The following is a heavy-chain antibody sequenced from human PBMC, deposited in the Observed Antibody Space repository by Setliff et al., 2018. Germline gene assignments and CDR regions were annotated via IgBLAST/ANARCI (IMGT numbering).Heavy chain of an antibody. CDR1: GFSFSNTK. Sequence: GGSLRLSCLASGFSFSNTKMSWIRQAPGKGLEWVGRIKSAADGGTIEYAAAVNGRFTVSRDDSKNTLFLQMNSLKTEDTALYYCAREGARSSSWYRPYYYYYMDVWGKGTTVTVSS. J-gene: IGHJ6*03. CDR3: AREGARSSSWYRPYYYYYMDV. V-gene: IGHV3-15*01. CDR2: IKSAADGGTI. D-gene: IGHD6-13*01.